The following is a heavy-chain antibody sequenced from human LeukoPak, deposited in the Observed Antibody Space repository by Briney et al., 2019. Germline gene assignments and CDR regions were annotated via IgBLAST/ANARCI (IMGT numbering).Heavy chain of an antibody. CDR3: APDLRGSAWSLDD. CDR1: GFTFSNYA. Sequence: GGSLRLSCTASGFTFSNYALGWVRQAPGKGLEWVSLISGSGGGTYFADSVKGRFTISRDNSKNTLYLQMDGLGAEDTAIYYCAPDLRGSAWSLDDWGQGTLVTVSS. CDR2: ISGSGGGT. J-gene: IGHJ4*02. V-gene: IGHV3-23*01. D-gene: IGHD6-13*01.